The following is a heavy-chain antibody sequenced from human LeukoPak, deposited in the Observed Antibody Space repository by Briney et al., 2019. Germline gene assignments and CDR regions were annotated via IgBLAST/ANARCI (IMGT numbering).Heavy chain of an antibody. CDR2: INPSAGST. J-gene: IGHJ4*02. D-gene: IGHD6-13*01. CDR1: GYTFTSYY. Sequence: GPVKVSCKASGYTFTSYYMHWVRQAPGQGLEWMGIINPSAGSTSYAQKFQGRVTMTRDTSTSTVYMELSSLRSEDTAVYYCARAATHPSSWYSYWGQGTLVTVSS. V-gene: IGHV1-46*01. CDR3: ARAATHPSSWYSY.